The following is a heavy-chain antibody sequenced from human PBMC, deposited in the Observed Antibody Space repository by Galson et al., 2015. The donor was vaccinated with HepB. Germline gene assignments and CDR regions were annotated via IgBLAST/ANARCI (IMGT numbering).Heavy chain of an antibody. CDR3: ARDGGSYGNFFGMDV. CDR1: GDSVSSTSAA. D-gene: IGHD3-16*01. Sequence: CAISGDSVSSTSAAWSWIRQSPSRGLEWLGRTYYRSKWYNDHAISVKSRISMNADTSKNQFSLQLNSVTPEDTAVYYCARDGGSYGNFFGMDVWGQGTTVTVSS. J-gene: IGHJ6*02. V-gene: IGHV6-1*01. CDR2: TYYRSKWYN.